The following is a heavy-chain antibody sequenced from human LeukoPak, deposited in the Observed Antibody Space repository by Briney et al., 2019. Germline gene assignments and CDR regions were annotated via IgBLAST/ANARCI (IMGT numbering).Heavy chain of an antibody. CDR1: GFTFSSYS. CDR2: ISGDGGST. V-gene: IGHV3-43*02. Sequence: PGGSLRLSCAASGFTFSSYSMNWVRQAPGKGLEWVSLISGDGGSTYYADSVKGRFTISRDNSKNSLYLQMNSLRTEDTALYYCAKDGSHSSGWYNYWGQGTLVTVSS. CDR3: AKDGSHSSGWYNY. D-gene: IGHD6-19*01. J-gene: IGHJ4*02.